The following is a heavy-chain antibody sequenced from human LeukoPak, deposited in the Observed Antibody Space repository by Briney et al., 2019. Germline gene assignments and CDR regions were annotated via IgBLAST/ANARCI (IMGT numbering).Heavy chain of an antibody. CDR2: IIPIFGTA. CDR1: GGTFSSYA. J-gene: IGHJ5*02. V-gene: IGHV1-69*13. D-gene: IGHD1/OR15-1a*01. CDR3: ARENNTGEDWFDP. Sequence: SVKVSCKASGGTFSSYAISWVRQAPGQGLEWMGGIIPIFGTANYARKFQGRVTITADESTSTTYMELSSLRSEDTAVYYCARENNTGEDWFDPWGQGTLVTVSS.